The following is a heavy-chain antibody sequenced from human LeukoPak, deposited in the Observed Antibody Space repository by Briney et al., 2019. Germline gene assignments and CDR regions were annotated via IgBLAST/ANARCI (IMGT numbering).Heavy chain of an antibody. CDR2: ISGSGGST. Sequence: PGGSLRLSCAASGFTFSSYAMSWVRQAPGKGLEWVSAISGSGGSTYYADSVKGRFTISRDNSKSTLYLQMNSLRAEDTAVFYCARDIIGPWYDLWGRGTLVTVSS. CDR3: ARDIIGPWYDL. V-gene: IGHV3-23*01. CDR1: GFTFSSYA. J-gene: IGHJ5*02. D-gene: IGHD3-16*01.